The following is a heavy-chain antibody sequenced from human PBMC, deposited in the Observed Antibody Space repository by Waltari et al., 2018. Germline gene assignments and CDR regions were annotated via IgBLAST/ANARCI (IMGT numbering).Heavy chain of an antibody. CDR3: ARDSSVAGTYFDY. CDR1: GGSISSSSYY. CDR2: IYYSGST. Sequence: QLQLQESGPGLVKPSETLSLTCTVSGGSISSSSYYWGWIRQPPGKGLEWIGSIYYSGSTYDNPSLKSRVTISVDTSKNQFSLKLSSVTAADTAVYYCARDSSVAGTYFDYWGQGTLVTVSS. D-gene: IGHD6-19*01. V-gene: IGHV4-39*07. J-gene: IGHJ4*02.